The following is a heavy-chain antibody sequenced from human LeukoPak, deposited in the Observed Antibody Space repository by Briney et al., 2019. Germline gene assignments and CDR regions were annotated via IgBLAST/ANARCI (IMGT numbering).Heavy chain of an antibody. CDR2: IYPGDSDT. Sequence: KNGESLKISCKGSGYSFTSYWIGWVRQMPGKGLEWMGIIYPGDSDTRYSPSFQGQVTISADKSISTAYMELSSLRSEDTAVYYCAGLGGDSSGYALYFDYWGQGTLVTVSS. D-gene: IGHD3-22*01. V-gene: IGHV5-51*01. CDR3: AGLGGDSSGYALYFDY. CDR1: GYSFTSYW. J-gene: IGHJ4*02.